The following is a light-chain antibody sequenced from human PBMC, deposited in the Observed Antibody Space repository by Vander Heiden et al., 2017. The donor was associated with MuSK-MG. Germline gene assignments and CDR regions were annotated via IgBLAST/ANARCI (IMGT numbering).Light chain of an antibody. Sequence: EIVLTQSPGTLSLSPGERATLSCRASQSVSSSYLAWYQQKPGQAPRLLIYGASSRAAGIPDTFNASGPRTDFTLTMSSLVPEDFAVYYCQQDCSSRRTFGQGTRLEIK. CDR2: GAS. J-gene: IGKJ1*01. CDR3: QQDCSSRRT. V-gene: IGKV3-20*01. CDR1: QSVSSSY.